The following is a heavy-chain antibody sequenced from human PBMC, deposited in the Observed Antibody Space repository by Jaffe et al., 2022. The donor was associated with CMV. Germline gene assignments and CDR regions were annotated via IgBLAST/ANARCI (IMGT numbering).Heavy chain of an antibody. Sequence: EVQLVESGGGLVKPGGSLRLSCAASGFTFSHAWMSWVRQAPGKGLEWVGRLKSKIDGGATDYVAPVKGRFTISRDDSKNTLYLQMNSLKTEDTAVYYCATHGDYHDFPDAWGQGTLVTVSS. V-gene: IGHV3-15*01. CDR1: GFTFSHAW. CDR2: LKSKIDGGAT. D-gene: IGHD4-17*01. CDR3: ATHGDYHDFPDA. J-gene: IGHJ5*02.